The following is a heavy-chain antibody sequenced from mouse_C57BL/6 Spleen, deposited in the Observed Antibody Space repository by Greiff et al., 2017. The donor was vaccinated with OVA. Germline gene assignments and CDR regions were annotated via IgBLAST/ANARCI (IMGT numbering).Heavy chain of an antibody. CDR2: IHPNSGST. D-gene: IGHD1-1*01. Sequence: VQLQQPGAELVKPGASVKLSCKASGYTFTSYWMHWVKQRPGQGLEWIGMIHPNSGSTNYNEKFKSKATLTVDKSSSTAYMQISSLTSEDSAVYYCSKGYYYGGAYWGQGTTLTVSS. J-gene: IGHJ2*01. CDR1: GYTFTSYW. CDR3: SKGYYYGGAY. V-gene: IGHV1-64*01.